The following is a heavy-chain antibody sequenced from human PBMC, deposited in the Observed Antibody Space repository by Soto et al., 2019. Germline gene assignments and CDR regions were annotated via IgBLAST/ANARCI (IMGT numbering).Heavy chain of an antibody. Sequence: SETRSLTWTSSGGSISRSRRHWGWICQPPGKGLEWIASIKYSGTTFYNPSLKSRVTLSVDTSKNQFALKLSSVTAAETAVYYCARHGITGSYYNAGPIWAQGTMVTV. D-gene: IGHD1-26*01. V-gene: IGHV4-39*01. CDR3: ARHGITGSYYNAGPI. CDR2: IKYSGTT. CDR1: GGSISRSRRH. J-gene: IGHJ3*02.